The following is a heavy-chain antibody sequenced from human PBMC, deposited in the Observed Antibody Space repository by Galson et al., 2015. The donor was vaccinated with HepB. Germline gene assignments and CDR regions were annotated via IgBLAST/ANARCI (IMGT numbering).Heavy chain of an antibody. D-gene: IGHD1-26*01. Sequence: SVKVSCKASGDTFSSYTLNWVRRAPGQGLEWVARIIPPLDIVDHAQKFQGRVTVAADESTSTAHLDLRDLSSEDTGLYYCVRERTKSGTSVFDYWSLGSLITVSS. V-gene: IGHV1-69*04. J-gene: IGHJ4*02. CDR3: VRERTKSGTSVFDY. CDR2: IIPPLDIV. CDR1: GDTFSSYT.